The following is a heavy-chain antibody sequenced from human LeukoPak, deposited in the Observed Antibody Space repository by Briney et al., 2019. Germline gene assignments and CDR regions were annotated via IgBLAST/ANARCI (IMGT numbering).Heavy chain of an antibody. CDR3: AKAAVGPPLWFGESKGDDYFDY. J-gene: IGHJ4*02. V-gene: IGHV3-23*01. CDR2: ISGSGGST. CDR1: GFTFSSYA. D-gene: IGHD3-10*01. Sequence: GGFLRLSCAASGFTFSSYAMSWVRQVPGKGLEWVSAISGSGGSTYYADSVKGRFTISRDNSKNTLYLQMNSLRAEDTAVYYCAKAAVGPPLWFGESKGDDYFDYWGQGTLVTVSS.